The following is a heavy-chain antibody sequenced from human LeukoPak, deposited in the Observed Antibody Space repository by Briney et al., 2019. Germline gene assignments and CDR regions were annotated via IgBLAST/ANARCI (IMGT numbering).Heavy chain of an antibody. CDR3: ARGSVTMVRGVKAPCFDY. J-gene: IGHJ4*02. CDR1: GGSFSGYY. D-gene: IGHD3-10*01. Sequence: PSETLSLTCAVCGGSFSGYYWSWIRQPPGKGLEWVGEINHSGSTNYNPSLKSRVTISVDTSKNQLSLKLSSVTAADTAVYYCARGSVTMVRGVKAPCFDYWGQGTLVTVSS. CDR2: INHSGST. V-gene: IGHV4-34*01.